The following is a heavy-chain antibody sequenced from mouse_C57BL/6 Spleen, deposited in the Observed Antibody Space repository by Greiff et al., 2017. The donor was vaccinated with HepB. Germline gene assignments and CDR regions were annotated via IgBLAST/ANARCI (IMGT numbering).Heavy chain of an antibody. D-gene: IGHD2-2*01. J-gene: IGHJ3*01. CDR3: ARSMVTTGAWFAY. CDR1: GYSFTGYY. Sequence: EVKLMESGPELVKPGASVKISCKASGYSFTGYYMNWVKQSPEKSLEWIGEINPSTGGTTYNQKFKAKATLTVDKSSSTAYMQLKSLTSEDSAVYYCARSMVTTGAWFAYWGQGTLVTVSA. V-gene: IGHV1-42*01. CDR2: INPSTGGT.